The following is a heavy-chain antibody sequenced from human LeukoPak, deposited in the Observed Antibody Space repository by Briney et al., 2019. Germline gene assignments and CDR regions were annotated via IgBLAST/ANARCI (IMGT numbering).Heavy chain of an antibody. CDR2: INSDGSST. V-gene: IGHV3-74*01. D-gene: IGHD6-19*01. J-gene: IGHJ4*02. CDR1: GFTFSSYW. Sequence: AGGSLRLSCAASGFTFSSYWMHWVRQAPGKGLVWVSRINSDGSSTSYADSVKGRLTISRDNAKNTLYLQMNSLRAEDTAVYYCLGGTGWIFDYWGQGTLVTVSS. CDR3: LGGTGWIFDY.